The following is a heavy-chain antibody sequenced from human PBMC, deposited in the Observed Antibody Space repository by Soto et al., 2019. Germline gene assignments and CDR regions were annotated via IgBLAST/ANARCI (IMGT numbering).Heavy chain of an antibody. J-gene: IGHJ4*02. D-gene: IGHD3-22*01. V-gene: IGHV1-18*01. CDR1: GYSFTIYG. CDR3: ATSSSGYYGYYFDY. CDR2: ISTYDGNT. Sequence: ASVKVSCKASGYSFTIYGITWVRQAPGQGLEWMGWISTYDGNTNYAQNFQGRVSMARDTSTSTAYMELRSLRSEDTAVYYCATSSSGYYGYYFDYWGQGTLVTVSS.